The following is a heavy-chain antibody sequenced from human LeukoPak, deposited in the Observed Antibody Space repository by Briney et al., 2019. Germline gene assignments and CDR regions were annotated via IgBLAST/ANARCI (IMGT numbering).Heavy chain of an antibody. CDR2: ISGSGGST. CDR1: GFSFSSYA. D-gene: IGHD3-22*01. J-gene: IGHJ4*02. CDR3: AKDVGYYDSSDYYSALDY. V-gene: IGHV3-23*01. Sequence: PGGSLRLSCAASGFSFSSYAMSWVRQAPGKGLEWVSGISGSGGSTDYADSVKGRFTISRDNSKNTLYLQMNSQRAEDTAVYYCAKDVGYYDSSDYYSALDYWGQGTLVTVSS.